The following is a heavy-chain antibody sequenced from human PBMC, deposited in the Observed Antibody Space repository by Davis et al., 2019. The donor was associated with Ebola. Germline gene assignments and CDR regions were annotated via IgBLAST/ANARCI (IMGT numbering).Heavy chain of an antibody. D-gene: IGHD6-13*01. Sequence: KVSCKGSGYSFTSYWIGWVRQMPGKGLEWMGIIYPGDSDTSYSPSFQGQVTISADKSINTAYLQWSSLKASDTAIYYCARHRAAAGSYYYGMDVWGQGTTVTVSS. J-gene: IGHJ6*02. V-gene: IGHV5-51*01. CDR3: ARHRAAAGSYYYGMDV. CDR1: GYSFTSYW. CDR2: IYPGDSDT.